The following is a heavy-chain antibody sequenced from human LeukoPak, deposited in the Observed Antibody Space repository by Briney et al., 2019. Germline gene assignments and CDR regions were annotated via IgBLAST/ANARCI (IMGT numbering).Heavy chain of an antibody. D-gene: IGHD1-26*01. CDR1: GFTFSNYA. Sequence: GGSLRLSCAASGFTFSNYAMSWVRQAPGKGLEWVSGISASGGSTYYADSVKGRFTISRDNSKNTMYLQMNSLRAEDTAVYYCAKRFVVEATLSSWGQGTLVTVSS. J-gene: IGHJ5*02. V-gene: IGHV3-23*01. CDR2: ISASGGST. CDR3: AKRFVVEATLSS.